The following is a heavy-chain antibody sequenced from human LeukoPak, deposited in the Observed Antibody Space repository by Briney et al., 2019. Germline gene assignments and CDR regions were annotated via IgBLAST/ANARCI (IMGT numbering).Heavy chain of an antibody. J-gene: IGHJ4*02. CDR1: GGSISSYY. Sequence: SETLYLTCTVSGGSISSYYWSWIRQPAGKGLEWIGRIYTSGSTNYNPSLKSRVTMSVDTSKNQFSLKLSSVTAADTAVYYCARESPYDFWSGLDYWGQGTLVTVSS. V-gene: IGHV4-4*07. CDR2: IYTSGST. D-gene: IGHD3-3*01. CDR3: ARESPYDFWSGLDY.